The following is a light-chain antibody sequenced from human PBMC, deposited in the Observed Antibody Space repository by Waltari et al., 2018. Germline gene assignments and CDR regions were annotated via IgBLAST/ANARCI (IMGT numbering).Light chain of an antibody. CDR3: QHYNNWPPLFT. J-gene: IGKJ3*01. Sequence: EIVMTQSPATLSVSPGERATLSCRASQSVSNNLAWYQQKPGQAPRILIYGASNRATGIPARFSGSGSGTDFTLTISSLQSEDFAVYYCQHYNNWPPLFTFGPGTKVDIK. CDR1: QSVSNN. V-gene: IGKV3-15*01. CDR2: GAS.